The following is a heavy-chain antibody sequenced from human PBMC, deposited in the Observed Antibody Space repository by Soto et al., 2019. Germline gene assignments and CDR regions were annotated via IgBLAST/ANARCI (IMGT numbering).Heavy chain of an antibody. CDR1: GASITQYY. CDR3: ARGVLEYYYDSSGYLDY. D-gene: IGHD3-22*01. Sequence: SETLSLTCTVSGASITQYYWNWIRQSPGKGLEWIVSVSSTGSTVYNPSLTSRVTVSLDTSKNQFSLTLNSVTAADTAVYYCARGVLEYYYDSSGYLDYWGQGTLVTVSS. J-gene: IGHJ4*02. V-gene: IGHV4-59*01. CDR2: VSSTGST.